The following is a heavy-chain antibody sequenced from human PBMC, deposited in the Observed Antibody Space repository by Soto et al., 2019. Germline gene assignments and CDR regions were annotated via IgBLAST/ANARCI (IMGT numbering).Heavy chain of an antibody. Sequence: PGGSLTLSSAASGFTLSRLTMNWVRQAPGKGLEWVSFIGSRTSDIYYADSVKGRFTISRDNAKNSLYLDLTRLRAEDTAVYFCVRDYYDTSGYPNTFDIWGQGTLVTVSS. CDR2: IGSRTSDI. J-gene: IGHJ3*02. CDR3: VRDYYDTSGYPNTFDI. V-gene: IGHV3-21*01. D-gene: IGHD3-22*01. CDR1: GFTLSRLT.